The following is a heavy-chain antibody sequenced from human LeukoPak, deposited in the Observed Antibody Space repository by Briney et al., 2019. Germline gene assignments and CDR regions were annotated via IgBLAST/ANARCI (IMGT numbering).Heavy chain of an antibody. J-gene: IGHJ1*01. CDR3: ARVTPQASEYFQH. CDR1: GYTFTGYY. CDR2: INPNSGGT. D-gene: IGHD2-15*01. V-gene: IGHV1-2*02. Sequence: ASVKVSCKASGYTFTGYYMHWGRQAPGQGLEGMGWINPNSGGTNYAQKFQGRVTMTRDTSISTAYMELSRLRSDDTALYYCARVTPQASEYFQHWGQGTLVTVSS.